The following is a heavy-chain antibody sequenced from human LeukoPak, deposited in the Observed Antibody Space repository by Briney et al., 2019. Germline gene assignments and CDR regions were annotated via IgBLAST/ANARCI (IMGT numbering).Heavy chain of an antibody. CDR3: AKGNHGSGSYYSPEYYYYYMDV. V-gene: IGHV3-30*02. CDR2: IRYDGSNK. J-gene: IGHJ6*03. CDR1: GFTFSSYG. D-gene: IGHD3-10*01. Sequence: PGGSLRLSCAASGFTFSSYGMHWVRQAPGKGLEWVAFIRYDGSNKYYADSVKGRFTISRDNSKNTLYLQMNSLRAEDTAVYYCAKGNHGSGSYYSPEYYYYYMDVWGKGTTVTISS.